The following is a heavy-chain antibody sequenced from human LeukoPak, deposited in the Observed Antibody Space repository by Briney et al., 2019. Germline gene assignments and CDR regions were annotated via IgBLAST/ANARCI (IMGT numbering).Heavy chain of an antibody. J-gene: IGHJ4*02. CDR3: ASTGSYGHVGPDY. Sequence: SVTVSCTASGGTFSSYAISWVRQAPGQGLEWMGGIIPIFGTANYAQKFQGRVTITADESTSTAYMELSSLRSEDTAVYYCASTGSYGHVGPDYWGQGTLVTVSS. CDR1: GGTFSSYA. D-gene: IGHD5-18*01. V-gene: IGHV1-69*01. CDR2: IIPIFGTA.